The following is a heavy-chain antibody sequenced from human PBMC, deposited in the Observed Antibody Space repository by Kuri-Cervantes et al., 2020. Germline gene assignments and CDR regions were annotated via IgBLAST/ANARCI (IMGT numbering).Heavy chain of an antibody. V-gene: IGHV3-30*07. CDR3: ARSLAAAGLFDY. CDR2: ISYDGSNK. J-gene: IGHJ4*02. Sequence: GGSLRLSCAASGFTFSTHAVHWVRQAPGKGLEWVAVISYDGSNKYYADSVKGRFTISRDNSKNTLYLQMNSLRAEDTAVYYCARSLAAAGLFDYWGQGTLVTVSS. CDR1: GFTFSTHA. D-gene: IGHD6-13*01.